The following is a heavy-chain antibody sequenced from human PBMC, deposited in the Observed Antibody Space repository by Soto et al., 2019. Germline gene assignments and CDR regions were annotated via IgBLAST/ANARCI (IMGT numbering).Heavy chain of an antibody. CDR2: ISYDGSNK. J-gene: IGHJ4*02. CDR1: GFTFSSYG. D-gene: IGHD3-22*01. V-gene: IGHV3-30*18. Sequence: QVQLVESGGGVVQPGRSLRLSCAASGFTFSSYGMHWVRQAPGKGLEWVAVISYDGSNKYYADSVKGRFTISRDNSKNTLYLQMNSLRAEDTAVYYCAKPMYYYDSSGYYDYWGQGTLVTVSS. CDR3: AKPMYYYDSSGYYDY.